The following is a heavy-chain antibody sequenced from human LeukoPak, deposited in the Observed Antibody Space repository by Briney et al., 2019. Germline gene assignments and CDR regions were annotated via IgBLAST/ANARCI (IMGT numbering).Heavy chain of an antibody. CDR3: AKAASIAAAGTDFDY. V-gene: IGHV3-43*01. D-gene: IGHD6-13*01. CDR1: GFTFDDYT. J-gene: IGHJ4*02. Sequence: PGGSLRLSCAASGFTFDDYTMHWVRQAPGKGLEWVSLISWDGGSTYYADSVKGRFTISRDNSKNSLYLQMNSLRTEDTALCYCAKAASIAAAGTDFDYWGQGTLVTVSS. CDR2: ISWDGGST.